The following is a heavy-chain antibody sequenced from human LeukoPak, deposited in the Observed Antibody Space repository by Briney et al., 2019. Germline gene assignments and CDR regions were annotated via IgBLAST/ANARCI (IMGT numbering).Heavy chain of an antibody. D-gene: IGHD6-6*01. CDR1: GFTFSDYY. J-gene: IGHJ4*02. CDR3: ARIEYSSSYIDY. V-gene: IGHV3-11*01. Sequence: GGSLRLSCAASGFTFSDYYMSWIRQAPGKGLEWVSYISSSGSTIYYADPVKGRFTISRDNAKNSLYLQMNSLRAEDTAVYYCARIEYSSSYIDYWGQGTLVTVSS. CDR2: ISSSGSTI.